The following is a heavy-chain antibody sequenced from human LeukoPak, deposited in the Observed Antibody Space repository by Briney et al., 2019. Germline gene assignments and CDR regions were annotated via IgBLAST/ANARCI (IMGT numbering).Heavy chain of an antibody. CDR2: ISWNSGSI. D-gene: IGHD3-10*01. Sequence: GGSLRLSCAASGFTFDDYAMHWVRQAPGKGLEWVSGISWNSGSIGYADSVKGRFTISRDNAKNSLYLQMNSLRAEDTALYYCAKSSGSYYSPWDYWGQGTLVTVSS. CDR1: GFTFDDYA. J-gene: IGHJ4*02. V-gene: IGHV3-9*01. CDR3: AKSSGSYYSPWDY.